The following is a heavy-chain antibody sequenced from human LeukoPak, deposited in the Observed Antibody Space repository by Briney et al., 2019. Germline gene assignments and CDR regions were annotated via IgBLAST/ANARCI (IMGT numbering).Heavy chain of an antibody. CDR3: AKKQGMVRVKYHMDV. CDR2: ISGSGHRT. V-gene: IGHV3-23*01. CDR1: GFTFSNYA. D-gene: IGHD3-10*01. Sequence: GGSLRLSCGASGFTFSNYAMSWVRQARAKGQEGGSFISGSGHRTDYADYVQGRFNNSRDNFKHPLYLQLNSLRGEDTAVYYCAKKQGMVRVKYHMDVWGKGATVTVSS. J-gene: IGHJ6*03.